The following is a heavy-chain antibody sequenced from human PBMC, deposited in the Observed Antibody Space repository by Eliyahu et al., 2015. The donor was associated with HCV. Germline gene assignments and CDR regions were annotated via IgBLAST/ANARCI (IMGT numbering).Heavy chain of an antibody. J-gene: IGHJ4*02. CDR1: XYTFTNXG. V-gene: IGHV1-18*01. D-gene: IGHD1-26*01. CDR2: ISAYNGXT. CDR3: ARDSGKFSGSIHGVY. Sequence: QVHLVQSGAEVKKPGASVKVSXKAXXYTFTNXGLXWVRQAPXQGLEYMGXISAYNGXTNYAQKVQGRVTMTTDTSTTTVYMELRSLKSDDTAVYYCARDSGKFSGSIHGVYWGQGTLVIVSS.